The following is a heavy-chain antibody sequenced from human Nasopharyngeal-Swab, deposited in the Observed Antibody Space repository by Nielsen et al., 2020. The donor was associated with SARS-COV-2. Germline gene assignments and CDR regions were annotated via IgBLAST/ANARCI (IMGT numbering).Heavy chain of an antibody. Sequence: GGSLRLSCAASGFTFSSYSMNWVRQAPGKGLEWVSSISSSSTYIYYADSLKGRFTISRDNAKNSLYLQMNSLRAEDTAVYYCARDAKQFLEWLAGDKKAYYFDYWGQGTMVTVPS. J-gene: IGHJ4*02. D-gene: IGHD3-3*01. CDR2: ISSSSTYI. CDR3: ARDAKQFLEWLAGDKKAYYFDY. V-gene: IGHV3-21*01. CDR1: GFTFSSYS.